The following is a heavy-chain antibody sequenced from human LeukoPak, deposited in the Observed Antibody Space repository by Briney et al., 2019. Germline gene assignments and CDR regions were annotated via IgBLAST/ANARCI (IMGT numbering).Heavy chain of an antibody. D-gene: IGHD1-26*01. CDR3: ATDGNFDL. Sequence: PSETLSLTCTVSGVSISTYSWSWIRQPPGKGLEWIGYNSYSGSTSYNPSLRSRVTISVDTSKNQFSLKLSSVTAADTAVYYCATDGNFDLWGRGTLVTVSS. CDR2: NSYSGST. J-gene: IGHJ2*01. V-gene: IGHV4-59*01. CDR1: GVSISTYS.